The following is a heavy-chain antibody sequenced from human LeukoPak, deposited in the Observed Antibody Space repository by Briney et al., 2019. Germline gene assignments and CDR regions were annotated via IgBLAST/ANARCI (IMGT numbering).Heavy chain of an antibody. J-gene: IGHJ4*02. Sequence: GGSLRLSCAASGFTFTTYAMSWVRQAPGKGLEWVSTISGSGGTTSYADSVKGRFTNSRDNSRNALYLQMNSLRAEDTAVYYCAKRMSWQTFDFWGQGTLVTVSS. CDR2: ISGSGGTT. D-gene: IGHD3-10*01. V-gene: IGHV3-23*01. CDR1: GFTFTTYA. CDR3: AKRMSWQTFDF.